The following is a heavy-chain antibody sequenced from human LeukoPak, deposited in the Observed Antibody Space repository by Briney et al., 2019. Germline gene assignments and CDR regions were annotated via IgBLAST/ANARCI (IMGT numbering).Heavy chain of an antibody. CDR3: ARTYYDFWSLYSSYFDY. Sequence: GGSLRLSCAASGFTFSSHWMSWVRDAPGKGLEWVANIKQDGSEKYYVDSVKGRFTISRDNAKNSLYLKMNGLRAEDTAVYYCARTYYDFWSLYSSYFDYWGQGTLVTVSS. D-gene: IGHD3-3*01. V-gene: IGHV3-7*01. CDR1: GFTFSSHW. CDR2: IKQDGSEK. J-gene: IGHJ4*02.